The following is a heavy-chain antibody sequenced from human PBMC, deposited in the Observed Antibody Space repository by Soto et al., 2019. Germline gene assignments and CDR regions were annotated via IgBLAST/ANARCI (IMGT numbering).Heavy chain of an antibody. J-gene: IGHJ4*02. CDR2: ISSGSNRI. D-gene: IGHD1-26*01. CDR3: ARVKYAGSYSPFDY. V-gene: IGHV3-48*01. CDR1: RVTFGRYG. Sequence: GGYLRLSCAASRVTFGRYGMNWVRQAPGKGLEWVSYISSGSNRIYYADSVKGRFTSSRDNAKNSLFLQMNSLRVEDTAVYFCARVKYAGSYSPFDYWGKGALVTVSS.